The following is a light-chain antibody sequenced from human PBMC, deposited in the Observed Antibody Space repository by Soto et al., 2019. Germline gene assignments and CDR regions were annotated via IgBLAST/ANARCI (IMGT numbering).Light chain of an antibody. CDR1: SSDVGGYNY. J-gene: IGLJ2*01. CDR2: DVS. V-gene: IGLV2-14*01. Sequence: QSALTQPASVSGSPGQSITISCTGTSSDVGGYNYVSWYQQHPGKAPKLMIYDVSNRPSGASNRFSGSKSGNTASLTISGLQAEDEADYYCSSYTSSSIVVFGGGTKLTVL. CDR3: SSYTSSSIVV.